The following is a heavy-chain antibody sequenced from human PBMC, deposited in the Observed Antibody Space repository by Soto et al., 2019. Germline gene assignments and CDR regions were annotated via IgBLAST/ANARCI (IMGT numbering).Heavy chain of an antibody. CDR2: IYWDDDK. CDR3: AHHPSSGLGSYSFDY. CDR1: GFSLTTSGVG. D-gene: IGHD3-10*01. Sequence: QITLKESGPTLVRPTQTLTLTCTFSGFSLTTSGVGVGWIRQPPGKALEWLAVIYWDDDKRYSSSLKSRLTIXXDXSXIPVVLTMTNMDPVDTATYYCAHHPSSGLGSYSFDYWGQGTLVTVSS. J-gene: IGHJ4*02. V-gene: IGHV2-5*02.